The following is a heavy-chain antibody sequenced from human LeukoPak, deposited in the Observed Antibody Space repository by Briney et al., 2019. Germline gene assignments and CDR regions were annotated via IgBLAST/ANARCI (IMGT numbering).Heavy chain of an antibody. Sequence: ASVKVSCKASGYTFTGYYMHWVRQAPGQGLEWMGWINPNSGGTNYAQKFQGRVTMTRDTSISTAYMELSRLRSDDTAVYYCARGFRSESSGWYQLRWGQGTLVTVSS. CDR3: ARGFRSESSGWYQLR. D-gene: IGHD6-19*01. CDR2: INPNSGGT. J-gene: IGHJ4*02. CDR1: GYTFTGYY. V-gene: IGHV1-2*02.